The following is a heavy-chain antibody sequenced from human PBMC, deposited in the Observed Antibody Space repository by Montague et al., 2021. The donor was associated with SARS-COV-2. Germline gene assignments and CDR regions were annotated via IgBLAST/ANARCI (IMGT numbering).Heavy chain of an antibody. CDR2: NYHDGST. CDR3: AHRGGLGAI. D-gene: IGHD3-10*01. J-gene: IGHJ1*01. V-gene: IGHV4-39*01. CDR1: GDPVNNNKNY. Sequence: SETLSITCTVSGDPVNNNKNYWGWIRQPPGKGLEWIGSNYHDGSTYYNPSLWSRITMSVDTAKNQFSLRLTSVTAADTAVYYCAHRGGLGAIWGQGTLVTVSS.